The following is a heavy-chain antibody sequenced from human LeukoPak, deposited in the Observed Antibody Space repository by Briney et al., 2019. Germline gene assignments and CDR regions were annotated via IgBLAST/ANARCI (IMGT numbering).Heavy chain of an antibody. D-gene: IGHD1-1*01. CDR1: GFTFSSYS. CDR2: ISSSSIYI. CDR3: ARAWNDWFDP. Sequence: GGSLRLSCAASGFTFSSYSMNWVRQAPGKGLEWVSSISSSSIYIYYVDSVKGRFTISRDNAKNSLYLQMNSLRAEDTAVYYCARAWNDWFDPWGQGTQVTVSS. J-gene: IGHJ5*02. V-gene: IGHV3-21*01.